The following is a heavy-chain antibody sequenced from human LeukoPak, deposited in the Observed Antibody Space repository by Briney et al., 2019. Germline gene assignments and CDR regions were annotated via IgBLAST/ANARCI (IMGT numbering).Heavy chain of an antibody. V-gene: IGHV3-21*01. CDR3: ARDVGVWHV. CDR1: GFTFSSYS. D-gene: IGHD3-10*01. Sequence: GGSLRLSCAASGFTFSSYSMNWVRQAPGKGLEWASSISSSSSYIYYADSVEGRFTISRDNAKNSLYLQMNSLRAEDTAVYYCARDVGVWHVWGQGTTVTVSS. J-gene: IGHJ6*02. CDR2: ISSSSSYI.